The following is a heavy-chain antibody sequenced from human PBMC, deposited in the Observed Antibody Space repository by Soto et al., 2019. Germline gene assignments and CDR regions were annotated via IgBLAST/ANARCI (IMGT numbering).Heavy chain of an antibody. V-gene: IGHV3-30-3*01. CDR3: AQGRPGYYYGMDV. J-gene: IGHJ6*02. CDR1: GFIFSSYT. D-gene: IGHD3-10*01. Sequence: QVQLVESGGGVVQPGRSLRLSCAASGFIFSSYTMHWVRQAPGKGLEWVALISFDGSAKYYADSVKGRFTISRDNSKDTLYLQMNRLRAEDTAVDYCAQGRPGYYYGMDVWGQGTTVTVSS. CDR2: ISFDGSAK.